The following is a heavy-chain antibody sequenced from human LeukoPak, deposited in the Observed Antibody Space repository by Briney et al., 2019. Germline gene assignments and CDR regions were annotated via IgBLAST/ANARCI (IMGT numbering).Heavy chain of an antibody. V-gene: IGHV3-48*01. CDR2: ISSSSSTI. CDR1: GFTFSSYS. Sequence: GGSLRPSCAASGFTFSSYSMNWVRQAPGKGLEWVSYISSSSSTIYYADSVKGRFTISRDNAKNSLYLQMNSLRAEDTAVYYCASSRGYCSGGSCYGEDAFDIWGQGTMVTVSS. J-gene: IGHJ3*02. D-gene: IGHD2-15*01. CDR3: ASSRGYCSGGSCYGEDAFDI.